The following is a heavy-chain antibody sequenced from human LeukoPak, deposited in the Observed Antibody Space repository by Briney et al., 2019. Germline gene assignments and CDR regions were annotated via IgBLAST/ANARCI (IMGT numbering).Heavy chain of an antibody. D-gene: IGHD3-22*01. V-gene: IGHV1-2*06. CDR2: INPNSGGT. Sequence: ASVKVSRKAPGYTFTGYYMHWVRQAPGQGLEWMGRINPNSGGTNYAQKFQGRVTMTRDTSINTAYMELTRLRSDDTAVYYCADAYYYDSSAYYFRTWGQGTLVTVSS. J-gene: IGHJ4*02. CDR1: GYTFTGYY. CDR3: ADAYYYDSSAYYFRT.